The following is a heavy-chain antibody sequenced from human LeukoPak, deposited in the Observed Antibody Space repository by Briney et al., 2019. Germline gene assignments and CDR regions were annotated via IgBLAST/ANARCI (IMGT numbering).Heavy chain of an antibody. CDR2: ISGSGGST. V-gene: IGHV3-23*01. Sequence: GGSLRLSRAASGFTFSSYGMSWVRQAPGKGLEWVSAISGSGGSTYYADSVKGRFTISRDNSKNTLYLQMNSLRAEDTAVYFCARGTYRFGYERAFDIWGQGTMATVSS. D-gene: IGHD5-12*01. J-gene: IGHJ3*02. CDR1: GFTFSSYG. CDR3: ARGTYRFGYERAFDI.